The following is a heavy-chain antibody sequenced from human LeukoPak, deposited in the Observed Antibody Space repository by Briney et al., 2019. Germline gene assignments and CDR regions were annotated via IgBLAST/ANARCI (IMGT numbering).Heavy chain of an antibody. D-gene: IGHD3-3*01. CDR2: IYYSGST. Sequence: SETLSLTCTVSGGSISSSSYYWGWIRQPPGKGLEWIGSIYYSGSTYYNPSLKSRVTISVDTSKNQFSLKLSSVTAADTAVYYCARHRYDFSVDCWGQGTLVTVSS. CDR1: GGSISSSSYY. V-gene: IGHV4-39*01. CDR3: ARHRYDFSVDC. J-gene: IGHJ4*02.